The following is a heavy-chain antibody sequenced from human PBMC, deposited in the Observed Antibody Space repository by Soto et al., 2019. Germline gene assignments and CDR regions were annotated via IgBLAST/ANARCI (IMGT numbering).Heavy chain of an antibody. V-gene: IGHV3-30*03. J-gene: IGHJ4*02. D-gene: IGHD2-2*01. CDR2: ISYDGSNK. Sequence: GGFLRLSCAASGFTFSSYGMHWVRQAPGKGLEWVAVISYDGSNKYYADSVKGRFTISRDNSKNTLYLQMNSLRAEDTAVYYCAVPTPNDYWGQGTLVTVSS. CDR3: AVPTPNDY. CDR1: GFTFSSYG.